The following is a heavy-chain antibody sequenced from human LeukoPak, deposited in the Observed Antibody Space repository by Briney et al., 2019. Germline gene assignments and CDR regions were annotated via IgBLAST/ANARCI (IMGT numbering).Heavy chain of an antibody. CDR2: INPNSGGT. V-gene: IGHV1-2*02. J-gene: IGHJ4*02. D-gene: IGHD3-22*01. Sequence: ASVKVSCKASGYTFTGYYMHWVRQAPGQGLEWMGWINPNSGGTNYAQKFQGRVTMTRDTSISTAYMELSGLRSDDTAVYYCAGHYYDSSGYYLSEPFDYWGQGTLVTVSS. CDR1: GYTFTGYY. CDR3: AGHYYDSSGYYLSEPFDY.